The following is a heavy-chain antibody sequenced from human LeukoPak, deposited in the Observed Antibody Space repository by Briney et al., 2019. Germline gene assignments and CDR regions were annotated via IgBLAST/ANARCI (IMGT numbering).Heavy chain of an antibody. Sequence: GGSLTLSCAASGFTFDDYAMHWVRQAPGEGLEWVSGISWNSGSIGYADSVKGRFTISRDNAKNSLYLQMNSLRAEDTALYYCAKATDYGDSNFDYWGQGTLVTVSS. D-gene: IGHD4-17*01. CDR3: AKATDYGDSNFDY. J-gene: IGHJ4*02. V-gene: IGHV3-9*01. CDR1: GFTFDDYA. CDR2: ISWNSGSI.